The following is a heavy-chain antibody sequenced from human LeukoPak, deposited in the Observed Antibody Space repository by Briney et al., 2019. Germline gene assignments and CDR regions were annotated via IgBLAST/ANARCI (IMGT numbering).Heavy chain of an antibody. CDR2: ISGSGGST. CDR3: AKDRAGESFDY. V-gene: IGHV3-23*01. D-gene: IGHD3-10*01. J-gene: IGHJ4*02. CDR1: GFIFSSYA. Sequence: PGGSLRLSCAASGFIFSSYAMGWVRQGPGKGLEWVSGISGSGGSTYYADSVKGRFTISRDNSKNTLYLQMNSLRAEDTAVYYCAKDRAGESFDYWGQGTLVTVSS.